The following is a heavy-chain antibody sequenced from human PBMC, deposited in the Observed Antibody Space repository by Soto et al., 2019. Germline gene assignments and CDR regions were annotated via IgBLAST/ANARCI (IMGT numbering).Heavy chain of an antibody. Sequence: ASVKVSCKASGYSFANYGITWVRQAPGQGLEWMGWISGYNSNTNYAQKFEGRVTMTKDTTKSTAYLEVRSLRFDDTAVYYCGRERQWEPVLYWGQGTQVTVSS. CDR2: ISGYNSNT. D-gene: IGHD1-26*01. CDR3: GRERQWEPVLY. V-gene: IGHV1-18*01. J-gene: IGHJ4*02. CDR1: GYSFANYG.